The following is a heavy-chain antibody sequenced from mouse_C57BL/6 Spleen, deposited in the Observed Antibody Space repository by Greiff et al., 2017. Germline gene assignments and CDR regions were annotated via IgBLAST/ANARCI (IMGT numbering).Heavy chain of an antibody. D-gene: IGHD1-1*01. CDR3: ARGDYGSFYAMDY. J-gene: IGHJ4*01. CDR1: GYTFTSYG. Sequence: VQLKESGAELARPGASVKLSCKASGYTFTSYGISWVKQRTGQGLEWIGEIYPRSGNTYYNEKFKGKATLTADKSSSTAYMELRSLTSEDSAVYFCARGDYGSFYAMDYWGQGTSVTVSS. CDR2: IYPRSGNT. V-gene: IGHV1-81*01.